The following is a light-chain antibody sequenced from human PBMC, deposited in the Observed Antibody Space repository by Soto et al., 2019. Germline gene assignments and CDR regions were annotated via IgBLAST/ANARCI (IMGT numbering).Light chain of an antibody. Sequence: EIVLTQSPGTLSLSPGERATLSCRASQSLSSNYLAWHQQKTGQAPRLLIYGASSRATGIPDRFSDSGSGTDFTLTITRLEPEDFAVYYCQQYDTSPRTFGQGTKVEIK. V-gene: IGKV3-20*01. CDR2: GAS. J-gene: IGKJ1*01. CDR3: QQYDTSPRT. CDR1: QSLSSNY.